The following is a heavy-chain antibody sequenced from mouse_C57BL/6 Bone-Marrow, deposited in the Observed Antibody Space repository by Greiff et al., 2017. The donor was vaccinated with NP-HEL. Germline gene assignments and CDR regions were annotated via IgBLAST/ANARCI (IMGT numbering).Heavy chain of an antibody. V-gene: IGHV5-4*03. J-gene: IGHJ2*01. CDR1: GFTFSSYA. D-gene: IGHD2-2*01. Sequence: EVKLEESGGGLVKPGGSLKLSCAASGFTFSSYAMSWVRQTPEKRLEWVATISDGGSYTYYPDNVKGRFTISRDNAKNNLYLQMSHLKSEDTAMYYCARGGYGYDRDYFDYGGQGTTLTVSS. CDR3: ARGGYGYDRDYFDY. CDR2: ISDGGSYT.